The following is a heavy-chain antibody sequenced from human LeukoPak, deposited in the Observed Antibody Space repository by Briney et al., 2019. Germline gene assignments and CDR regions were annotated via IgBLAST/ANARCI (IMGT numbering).Heavy chain of an antibody. V-gene: IGHV1-2*02. CDR1: GYTFSGFY. CDR2: INPNSDVT. J-gene: IGHJ6*03. D-gene: IGHD5-12*01. CDR3: AKDRYGDYEAPFHYYMDA. Sequence: GASVKVSCKASGYTFSGFYIHWVRQAPGQGLEWMGWINPNSDVTNYAQKLQGRVTITRDTSIDTAYMQLSRLRSDDTAVYYCAKDRYGDYEAPFHYYMDAWGRGTTVTVSS.